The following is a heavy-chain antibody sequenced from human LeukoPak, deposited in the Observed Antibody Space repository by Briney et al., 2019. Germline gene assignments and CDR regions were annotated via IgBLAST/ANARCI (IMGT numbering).Heavy chain of an antibody. Sequence: AASVKVSCKASGYTFTSYDINWVRQATGQGLEWMGWMNPNSGNTGYAQKFQGRVTMTRNTSISTAYMELSSLRSEDTAVYYCARGSISKNYGSGSYPFDYWGQGTLVTVSS. CDR2: MNPNSGNT. CDR3: ARGSISKNYGSGSYPFDY. V-gene: IGHV1-8*01. J-gene: IGHJ4*02. CDR1: GYTFTSYD. D-gene: IGHD3-10*01.